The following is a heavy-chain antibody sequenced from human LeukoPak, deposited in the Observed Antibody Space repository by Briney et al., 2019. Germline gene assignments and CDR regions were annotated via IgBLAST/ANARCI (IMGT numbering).Heavy chain of an antibody. CDR1: GYTFTSYG. J-gene: IGHJ4*02. D-gene: IGHD6-19*01. V-gene: IGHV1-18*01. CDR2: ISAYNGNT. CDR3: ARYSSGWYKAYYFDY. Sequence: ASVKVSCKASGYTFTSYGISWVRQAPGQGLEWMGWISAYNGNTNYAQKLQGRFTMTTDTSTSTAYKELRSLRSDDTAVYYCARYSSGWYKAYYFDYWGQGTLVTVSS.